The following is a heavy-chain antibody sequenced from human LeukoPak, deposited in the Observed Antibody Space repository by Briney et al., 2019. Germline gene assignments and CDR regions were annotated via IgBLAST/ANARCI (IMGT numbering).Heavy chain of an antibody. CDR3: ATPPTVTRNY. CDR1: GFTFSSYW. Sequence: GGSLRLSCAASGFTFSSYWMSWVRQAPGKGLEWVANIKQDGSEKYYVDSVKGRFTISRDNSKNTLYLQMDSLRAEDTAVYYCATPPTVTRNYWGQGTLVTVSS. CDR2: IKQDGSEK. J-gene: IGHJ4*02. D-gene: IGHD4-17*01. V-gene: IGHV3-7*03.